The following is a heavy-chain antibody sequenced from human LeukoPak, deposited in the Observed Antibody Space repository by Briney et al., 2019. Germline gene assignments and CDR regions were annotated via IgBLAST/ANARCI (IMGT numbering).Heavy chain of an antibody. CDR2: IWYDGSTK. D-gene: IGHD3-10*01. Sequence: SGGSLRLSCAASGFTFSTYAMNWVRQAPGKGLEWVSVIWYDGSTKYYADSVKGRFTISRDNSKNTLFLQMNSLGAEDTAVYYCARAVGPYDYWGQGTLVTVSS. V-gene: IGHV3-33*08. J-gene: IGHJ4*02. CDR3: ARAVGPYDY. CDR1: GFTFSTYA.